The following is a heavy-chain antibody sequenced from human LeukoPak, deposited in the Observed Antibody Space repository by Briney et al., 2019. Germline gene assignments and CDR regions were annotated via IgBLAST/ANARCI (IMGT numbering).Heavy chain of an antibody. D-gene: IGHD2-2*01. CDR3: ARKGCSSTSCSGWFDP. J-gene: IGHJ5*02. Sequence: GASVKVSCKASGYTFTSYGISWVRQAPGQGLEWMGWISAYNGNTNYAQKLQGRVTMTTDTSTSTAYMELRSLRSDDTAVYYYARKGCSSTSCSGWFDPWGQGTLVTVSS. V-gene: IGHV1-18*01. CDR2: ISAYNGNT. CDR1: GYTFTSYG.